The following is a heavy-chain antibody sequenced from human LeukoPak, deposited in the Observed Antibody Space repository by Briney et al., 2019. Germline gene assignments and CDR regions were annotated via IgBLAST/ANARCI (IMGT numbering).Heavy chain of an antibody. V-gene: IGHV3-48*01. D-gene: IGHD3-10*01. CDR3: ARDYYGSGSYSAFDI. CDR2: ISSSTSRI. CDR1: GFTFNSYS. J-gene: IGHJ3*02. Sequence: GGSLRLSCGASGFTFNSYSMNWVRQAPGKGLEWVSYISSSTSRIYYADSVKGRFTISRDSARRSLFLQMNSLRAEDTAVYYCARDYYGSGSYSAFDIWGQGTMVTVSS.